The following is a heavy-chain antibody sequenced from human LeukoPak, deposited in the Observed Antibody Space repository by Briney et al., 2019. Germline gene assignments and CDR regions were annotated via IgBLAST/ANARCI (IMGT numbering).Heavy chain of an antibody. CDR2: SGTTGGS. V-gene: IGHV3-23*01. CDR1: GFTFSTSA. D-gene: IGHD2-15*01. J-gene: IGHJ4*02. Sequence: GGSLRLSCAASGFTFSTSAMSWVRQAPGKGLEWVSTSGTTGGSYYADSVRGRFTISRDNSKNTLHLQINSLRAEDTAIYYCTKYSRHLDYWGQGTLVTVSS. CDR3: TKYSRHLDY.